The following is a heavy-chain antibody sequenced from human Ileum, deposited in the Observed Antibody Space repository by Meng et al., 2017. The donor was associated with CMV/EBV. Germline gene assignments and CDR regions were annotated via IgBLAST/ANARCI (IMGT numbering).Heavy chain of an antibody. CDR1: GGSISSYY. V-gene: IGHV4-59*01. J-gene: IGHJ5*02. D-gene: IGHD6-13*01. CDR3: ARGGFGSSWLSTPKNWFDP. Sequence: VQLRESGPGLVKPSETLSPTSTVAGGSISSYYWGWNRQAPGKALEWTWYIYYSWSTNYNPSLKSRVTISVDTSKNQFSLKLSSVTAADTAVYYCARGGFGSSWLSTPKNWFDPWDQGTLVTVSS. CDR2: IYYSWST.